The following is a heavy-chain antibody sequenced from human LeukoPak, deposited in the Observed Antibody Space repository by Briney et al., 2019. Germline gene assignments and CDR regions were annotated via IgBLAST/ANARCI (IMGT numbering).Heavy chain of an antibody. D-gene: IGHD3-10*01. J-gene: IGHJ4*02. V-gene: IGHV4-39*01. CDR1: GGSISSSSYY. Sequence: PSETLSLTCTVSGGSISSSSYYWGWIRQPPGEGLQWIGGIYYSGSTYYNPSLKSRVTISVDTSKNQFSLKLSSVTAADTAVYYCARGSMVRGVIITDYFDYWGQGTLVTVSS. CDR3: ARGSMVRGVIITDYFDY. CDR2: IYYSGST.